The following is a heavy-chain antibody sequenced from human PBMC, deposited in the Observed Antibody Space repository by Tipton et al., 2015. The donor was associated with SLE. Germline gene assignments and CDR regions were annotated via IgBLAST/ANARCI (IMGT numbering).Heavy chain of an antibody. CDR3: ASSPVRARDYFDY. D-gene: IGHD3-10*01. CDR1: GGSISSHY. CDR2: IYYSGST. Sequence: GLVKPSETLSLTCTVSGGSISSHYWSWIRQPPGKGLEWIGYIYYSGSTNYNPSLKSRVTISVDTSKNQFSLKLSSVTAADTAVYYCASSPVRARDYFDYWGQGTLVTVSS. V-gene: IGHV4-59*11. J-gene: IGHJ4*02.